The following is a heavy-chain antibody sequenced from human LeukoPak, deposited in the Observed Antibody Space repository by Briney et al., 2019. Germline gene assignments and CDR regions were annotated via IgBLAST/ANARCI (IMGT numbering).Heavy chain of an antibody. CDR1: GGTFSSYA. CDR3: AGGGHYSYYYYMDV. J-gene: IGHJ6*03. CDR2: IIPIFGTA. V-gene: IGHV1-69*13. D-gene: IGHD3-16*01. Sequence: SVTVSCKASGGTFSSYAISWVRQAPGQGLEWMGGIIPIFGTANYAQKFQGRVTITADESTSTAYMELSSLRSEDTAVYYCAGGGHYSYYYYMDVWGKGTTVTISS.